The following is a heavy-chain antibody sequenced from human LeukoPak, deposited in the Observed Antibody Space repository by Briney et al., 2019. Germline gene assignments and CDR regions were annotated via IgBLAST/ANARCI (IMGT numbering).Heavy chain of an antibody. CDR2: IYYSGST. Sequence: ETLSLTCTVSGGSISSYYWSWIRQPPGKGLEWIGYIYYSGSTNYNPSLKSRVTISVDTSKNQFSLKLSSVTAADTAVYYCASSSADYYYYGMYVWGQGTTVTVSS. CDR1: GGSISSYY. CDR3: ASSSADYYYYGMYV. V-gene: IGHV4-59*01. J-gene: IGHJ6*02. D-gene: IGHD3-10*01.